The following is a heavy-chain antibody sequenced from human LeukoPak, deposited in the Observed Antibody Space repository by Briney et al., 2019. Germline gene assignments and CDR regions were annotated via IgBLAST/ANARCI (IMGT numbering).Heavy chain of an antibody. CDR3: TRDYYDSSGYYYLPDY. J-gene: IGHJ4*02. V-gene: IGHV3-30*03. CDR2: ISYDGRKM. D-gene: IGHD3-22*01. CDR1: GFTFSDYG. Sequence: GGSLRLSCVASGFTFSDYGIHWVRQAPGKGLEWVAVISYDGRKMKYADSVKGRFTISRDNSKDTLSLHMNTLRTEDTAVYYCTRDYYDSSGYYYLPDYWGQGTLVTVSS.